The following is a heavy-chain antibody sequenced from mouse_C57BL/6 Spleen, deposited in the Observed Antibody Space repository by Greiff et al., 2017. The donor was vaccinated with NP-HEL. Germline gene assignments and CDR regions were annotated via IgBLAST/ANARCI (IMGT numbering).Heavy chain of an antibody. V-gene: IGHV2-9-1*01. CDR1: GFSLTSYA. J-gene: IGHJ2*01. Sequence: VQLQQSGPGLVAPSQSLSITCTVSGFSLTSYAISWVRQPPGKGLEWLGVIWTGGGTNYNSALKSRLSISKDNSKSQVFLKMNSLQTDDTARYYCARRAYGNYDYFDYWGQGTTLTVSS. CDR2: IWTGGGT. D-gene: IGHD2-1*01. CDR3: ARRAYGNYDYFDY.